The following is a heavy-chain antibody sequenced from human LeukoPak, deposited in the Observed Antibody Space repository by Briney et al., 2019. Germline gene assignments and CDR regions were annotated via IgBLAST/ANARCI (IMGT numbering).Heavy chain of an antibody. J-gene: IGHJ3*02. CDR1: GFTFSSYS. V-gene: IGHV3-21*01. CDR3: ARPASSDAFDI. Sequence: RAGGSLRLSCAASGFTFSSYSMNWVRQAPGEGLEWVSSISSSSSYIYYADSVKGRFTISRDNAKNSLYLQMNSLRAEDTAVYYCARPASSDAFDIWGQGTMVTVSS. D-gene: IGHD6-13*01. CDR2: ISSSSSYI.